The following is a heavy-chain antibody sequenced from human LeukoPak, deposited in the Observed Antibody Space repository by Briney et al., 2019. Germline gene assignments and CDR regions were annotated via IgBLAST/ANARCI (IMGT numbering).Heavy chain of an antibody. CDR3: ARVKYSSGWYGSFDY. J-gene: IGHJ4*02. D-gene: IGHD6-19*01. V-gene: IGHV4-59*01. CDR1: GGSFDSKY. Sequence: PSETLSLTCSVSGGSFDSKYWSWIRQPPGKGLEWIGYIYYSGSTNYNPSLKSRVTISVDTSKNQFSLKLSSVTAADTAVYYCARVKYSSGWYGSFDYWGQGTLVTVSS. CDR2: IYYSGST.